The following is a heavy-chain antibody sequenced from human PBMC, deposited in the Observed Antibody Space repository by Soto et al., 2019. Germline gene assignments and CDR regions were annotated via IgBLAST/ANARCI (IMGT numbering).Heavy chain of an antibody. Sequence: EVQLVESGGGLVQPGGSLRLSCVASGFTFKSHTMNWVRQAPGKGLEWLSYISDSSSTIYYADSLKGRFTISRDNAKNSLYLQMNSLRADDTAVYYCAREVGATGYWGQGTLVTVSS. J-gene: IGHJ4*02. D-gene: IGHD1-26*01. CDR2: ISDSSSTI. CDR3: AREVGATGY. V-gene: IGHV3-48*04. CDR1: GFTFKSHT.